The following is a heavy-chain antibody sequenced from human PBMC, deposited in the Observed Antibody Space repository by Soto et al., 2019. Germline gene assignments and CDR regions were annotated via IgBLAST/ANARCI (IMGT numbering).Heavy chain of an antibody. J-gene: IGHJ3*02. Sequence: QVQLQESGPGLVKPSQTLSFTCTVSGGSISSGGYYWSWIRQHPGKGLEWIGYIYYSGSTYYNPSLKSRVNISVDTSKNQFSLKLSSGTAADTAVYYCASQVSARGDAFDIGGQGTMVTVSS. V-gene: IGHV4-31*03. CDR1: GGSISSGGYY. CDR2: IYYSGST. CDR3: ASQVSARGDAFDI.